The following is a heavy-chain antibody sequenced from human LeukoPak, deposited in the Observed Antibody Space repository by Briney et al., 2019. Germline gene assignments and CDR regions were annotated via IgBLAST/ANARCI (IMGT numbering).Heavy chain of an antibody. Sequence: GGSLRLSCAASGFTFSSYAMSWVRQAPGKGLEWVSVVSGSGDSTDYADSVKGRFTISRDNSKSTLYLQMNSLRAEDTAVYYCASRHCSGGGCYFAGADPFDYWGQGTLVTVSS. CDR1: GFTFSSYA. CDR3: ASRHCSGGGCYFAGADPFDY. V-gene: IGHV3-23*01. CDR2: VSGSGDST. J-gene: IGHJ4*02. D-gene: IGHD2-15*01.